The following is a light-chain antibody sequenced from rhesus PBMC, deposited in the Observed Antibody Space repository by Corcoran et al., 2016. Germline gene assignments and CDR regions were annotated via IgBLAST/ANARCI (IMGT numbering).Light chain of an antibody. J-gene: IGKJ1*01. CDR3: LQESNWPWT. V-gene: IGKV3-35*01. Sequence: DIVMTQSPAILSLSPGERATLSCRASQHVANILAWYQQKPGQPPRLLIYDASTRATGIPERFRASGCGTDFTLTIDSLEPEDLGVYYCLQESNWPWTFGQGTRVEIK. CDR1: QHVANI. CDR2: DAS.